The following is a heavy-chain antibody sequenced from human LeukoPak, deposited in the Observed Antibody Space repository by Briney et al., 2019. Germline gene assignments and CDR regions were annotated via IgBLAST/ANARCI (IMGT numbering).Heavy chain of an antibody. J-gene: IGHJ5*02. D-gene: IGHD3-9*01. V-gene: IGHV4-34*01. Sequence: SETLSLTCAVYGGSFSGYYWSWIRQPPGKGLEWIGEINHSGSTNYNPSLKSRVTISADTSKNQFSLKLSSVTAADTAVYYCARGGPYYDILTGYYPDNWFDPWGQGTLVAVSS. CDR2: INHSGST. CDR1: GGSFSGYY. CDR3: ARGGPYYDILTGYYPDNWFDP.